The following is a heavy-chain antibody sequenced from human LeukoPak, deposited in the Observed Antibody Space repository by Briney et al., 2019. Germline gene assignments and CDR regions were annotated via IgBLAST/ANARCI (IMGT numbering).Heavy chain of an antibody. CDR3: VRAPRNSSTMLDF. D-gene: IGHD6-13*01. CDR2: INPDGGST. J-gene: IGHJ4*02. Sequence: ASVKVSCKASGYTFTSYWIQWVRQAPGQGLEWMGLINPDGGSTAYAHRFQGRVIMTRDTSTSTAYMDLSSLRSEDTAVYRCVRAPRNSSTMLDFWGQGTLVTISS. CDR1: GYTFTSYW. V-gene: IGHV1-46*01.